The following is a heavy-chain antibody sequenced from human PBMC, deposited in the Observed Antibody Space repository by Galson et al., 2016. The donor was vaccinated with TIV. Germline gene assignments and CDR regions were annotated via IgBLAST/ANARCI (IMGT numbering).Heavy chain of an antibody. D-gene: IGHD5-24*01. Sequence: QSGAEVKKPGEPLKISCEGSGYSFSSYWIGWVRHKPGEGLEWIGIIHPADSDTRYSPSFRGQVTMSADKAINGAYLQWRTLKASGSAMYYCARRKEMTTNGLDAFDLWGQGTMVIVSS. CDR3: ARRKEMTTNGLDAFDL. J-gene: IGHJ3*01. CDR2: IHPADSDT. CDR1: GYSFSSYW. V-gene: IGHV5-51*01.